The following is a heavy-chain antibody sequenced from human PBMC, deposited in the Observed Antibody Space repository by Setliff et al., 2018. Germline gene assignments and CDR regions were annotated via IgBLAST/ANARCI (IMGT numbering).Heavy chain of an antibody. J-gene: IGHJ5*02. V-gene: IGHV4-34*01. CDR3: AKGGGRHHSDA. CDR1: SGSIGSHY. D-gene: IGHD1-1*01. Sequence: SETLSLTCSVSSGSIGSHYWNWMRQSPGKGLEWIGEIYHDGNSNFNPSVHYSPSLKSRVTMSIDKSNNQFSLKLTSVTAADTAVYYCAKGGGRHHSDAWGQGILVTVSS. CDR2: IYHDGNS.